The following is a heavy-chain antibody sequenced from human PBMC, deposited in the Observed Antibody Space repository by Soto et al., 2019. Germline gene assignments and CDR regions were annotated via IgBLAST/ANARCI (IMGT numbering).Heavy chain of an antibody. CDR1: GFTFSSYA. Sequence: TGGSLRPSCAASGFTFSSYAMNWVHQDPGKGLEWVSAISGSGGSTYYADSVKGRFTISRDNSKNTLYLQMNSLRAEDTAVYYCAANPLLGFFDYWGQGTLVTVSS. CDR2: ISGSGGST. J-gene: IGHJ4*02. D-gene: IGHD2-8*01. V-gene: IGHV3-23*01. CDR3: AANPLLGFFDY.